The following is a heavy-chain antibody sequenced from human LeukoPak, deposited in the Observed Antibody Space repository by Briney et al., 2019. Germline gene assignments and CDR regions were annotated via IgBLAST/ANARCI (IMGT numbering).Heavy chain of an antibody. CDR1: GGSIKSNNW. Sequence: SETLSLTCAVSGGSIKSNNWWSWVRQPPGKGLEWIGEIYHSGSTNYNPSLESRVTVSVDKSKNQFSLDLSSVTAADTAVYYCARDEGYYDFWSGLYYYYGMDVWGQGTTVTVSS. D-gene: IGHD3-3*01. V-gene: IGHV4-4*02. J-gene: IGHJ6*02. CDR3: ARDEGYYDFWSGLYYYYGMDV. CDR2: IYHSGST.